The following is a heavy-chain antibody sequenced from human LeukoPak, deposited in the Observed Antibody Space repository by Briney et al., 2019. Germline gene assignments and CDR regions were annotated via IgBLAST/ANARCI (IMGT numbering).Heavy chain of an antibody. CDR1: GFTFSSYA. CDR3: AKDLSDLLLLYFDY. CDR2: ISGSGGST. J-gene: IGHJ4*02. V-gene: IGHV3-23*01. Sequence: GGSLRLSCAASGFTFSSYAMSWVRRAPGKGLEWVSAISGSGGSTYYADSVKGRFTIFRDNSKNTLYLQMNSLRAEDTAVYYCAKDLSDLLLLYFDYWGQGTLVTVSS. D-gene: IGHD2-15*01.